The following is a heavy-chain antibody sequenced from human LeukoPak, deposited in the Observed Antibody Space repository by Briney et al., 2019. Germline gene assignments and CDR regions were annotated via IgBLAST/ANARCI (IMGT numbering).Heavy chain of an antibody. CDR2: IWNDGSDK. D-gene: IGHD1-20*01. J-gene: IGHJ3*02. Sequence: GGSLRLSCATSGFTFRHYGMHWVRQAPGKGLEWVAVIWNDGSDKRYADFVRGRFTVSRDNSNNILYLHMNGLTADDTARYYCAKDGVGSDNYHAFDIWGQGTVVSVSS. CDR1: GFTFRHYG. CDR3: AKDGVGSDNYHAFDI. V-gene: IGHV3-30*02.